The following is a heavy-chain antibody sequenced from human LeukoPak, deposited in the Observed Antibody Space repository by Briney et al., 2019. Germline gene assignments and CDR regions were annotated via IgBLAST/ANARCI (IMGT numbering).Heavy chain of an antibody. CDR2: TYYRSKWYN. V-gene: IGHV6-1*01. D-gene: IGHD6-13*01. Sequence: SQTLSLTCAISGDSVSSNSAAWNWIRQSPSRGLEWLGRTYYRSKWYNDYAVSVKSRITVNPDTSKNQFSLQLNSVTPEDTAVYYCARDDTEAELYSSSGFDPWGQGTLVTVSS. CDR3: ARDDTEAELYSSSGFDP. CDR1: GDSVSSNSAA. J-gene: IGHJ5*02.